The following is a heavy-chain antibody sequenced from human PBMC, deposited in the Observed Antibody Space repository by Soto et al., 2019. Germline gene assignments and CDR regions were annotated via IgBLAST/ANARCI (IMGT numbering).Heavy chain of an antibody. CDR2: VSGSGSST. CDR3: AKSETRTRDHFDS. Sequence: EVQLLESGGGLVQPGGSLRLSCAASGFTFRSYSMSWVRQAPGKGLEWVSAVSGSGSSTYYVDSVKGRFAISRDNSKNTLYLQMNSLRAEDTAVYYCAKSETRTRDHFDSWGQGTLVTVSS. J-gene: IGHJ4*02. V-gene: IGHV3-23*01. CDR1: GFTFRSYS. D-gene: IGHD2-2*01.